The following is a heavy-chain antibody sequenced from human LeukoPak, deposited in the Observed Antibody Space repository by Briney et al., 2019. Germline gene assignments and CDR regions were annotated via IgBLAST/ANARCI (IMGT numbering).Heavy chain of an antibody. J-gene: IGHJ4*02. Sequence: PGGSPRLSCAASGFTFSSYAMSWVRQAPGKGLEWVSAISGSGGSTYYADSVKGRFTISRDNSKNTLYLQMNSLRAEDTAVYYCAKCRRNILRYFDYWGQGTLVAVSS. CDR2: ISGSGGST. CDR1: GFTFSSYA. D-gene: IGHD2/OR15-2a*01. CDR3: AKCRRNILRYFDY. V-gene: IGHV3-23*01.